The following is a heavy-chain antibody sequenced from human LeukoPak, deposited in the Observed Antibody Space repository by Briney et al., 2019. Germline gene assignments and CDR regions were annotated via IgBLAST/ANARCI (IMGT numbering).Heavy chain of an antibody. D-gene: IGHD6-6*01. CDR3: ARDAYSSSPWYYFDY. CDR1: GGTFSSYT. CDR2: IIPILGIA. V-gene: IGHV1-69*04. J-gene: IGHJ4*02. Sequence: GASVKVSCKASGGTFSSYTISWVRQAPGQGLEWMGRIIPILGIANYAQKFQGRVTITADKSTSTAYMELSGLRSEDTAVYYCARDAYSSSPWYYFDYWGQGTLVTVSS.